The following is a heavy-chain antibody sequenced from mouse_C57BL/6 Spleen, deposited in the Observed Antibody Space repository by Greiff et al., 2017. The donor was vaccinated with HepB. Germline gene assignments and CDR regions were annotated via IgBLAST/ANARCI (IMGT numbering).Heavy chain of an antibody. J-gene: IGHJ3*01. V-gene: IGHV1-76*01. CDR1: GYTFTDYY. Sequence: VQLQQSGAELVRPGASVKLSCKASGYTFTDYYINWVKQRPGQGLEWIARIYPGSGNTYYNEKFKGKATLTAEKSSSTAYMQLSSLTSEDSAVYFCARSTYYSNPFAYWGQGTLVTVSA. CDR2: IYPGSGNT. D-gene: IGHD2-5*01. CDR3: ARSTYYSNPFAY.